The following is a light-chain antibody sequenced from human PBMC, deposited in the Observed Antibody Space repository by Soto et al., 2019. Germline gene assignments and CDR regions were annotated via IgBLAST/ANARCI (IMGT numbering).Light chain of an antibody. J-gene: IGKJ1*01. CDR1: QTIYSN. Sequence: IGMTQSPATLSVSPGERATVSCRASQTIYSNVAWYQQRPGQPPRLLIYRSSSRATGIPARFSGSGSGTDFSLTISSLEPEDFAIYYCQQRSIWPPWTFGQGTKVDIK. CDR3: QQRSIWPPWT. V-gene: IGKV3-15*01. CDR2: RSS.